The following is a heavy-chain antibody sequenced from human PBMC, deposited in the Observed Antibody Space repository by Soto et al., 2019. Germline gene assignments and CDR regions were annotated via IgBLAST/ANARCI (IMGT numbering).Heavy chain of an antibody. V-gene: IGHV3-23*01. J-gene: IGHJ4*02. CDR3: AKDVNYDILAGYYYY. D-gene: IGHD3-9*01. Sequence: EVQLLESGGGLVQPGGSLRLSCAASGFTISSYGMTWVRQAPGKGLEWVSTIRGSDGSTYDADSVKGRFTISSDNSKNTVYLQMNSLRVEDTAVYFCAKDVNYDILAGYYYYWGQGTLVSVSS. CDR1: GFTISSYG. CDR2: IRGSDGST.